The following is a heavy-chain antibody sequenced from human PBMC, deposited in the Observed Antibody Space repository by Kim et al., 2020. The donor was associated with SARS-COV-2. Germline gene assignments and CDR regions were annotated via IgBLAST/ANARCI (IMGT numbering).Heavy chain of an antibody. D-gene: IGHD2-2*01. Sequence: SETLSLTCAVYGGSFSGYYWSWIRQPPGKGLEWIGEINHSGSTNYNPSLKSRVTISVDTSKNQFSLKLSSVTAADTAVYYCARGRPISYARSRYFDYWG. CDR2: INHSGST. J-gene: IGHJ4*01. V-gene: IGHV4-34*01. CDR1: GGSFSGYY. CDR3: ARGRPISYARSRYFDY.